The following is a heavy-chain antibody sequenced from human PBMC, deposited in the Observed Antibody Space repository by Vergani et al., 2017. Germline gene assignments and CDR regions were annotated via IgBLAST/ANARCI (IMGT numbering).Heavy chain of an antibody. V-gene: IGHV4-39*07. Sequence: QLQLQESGPGLVKPSETLSLTCTVSGGSISSSSYYWGWIRQPPGKGQEWIGSIYYSGSTYYNPSLKSRVTISVDTSKNQFSLKLSSVTAADTAVYYCARGSSGYDAFDIWGQGTMVTVSS. J-gene: IGHJ3*02. CDR2: IYYSGST. CDR3: ARGSSGYDAFDI. D-gene: IGHD3-22*01. CDR1: GGSISSSSYY.